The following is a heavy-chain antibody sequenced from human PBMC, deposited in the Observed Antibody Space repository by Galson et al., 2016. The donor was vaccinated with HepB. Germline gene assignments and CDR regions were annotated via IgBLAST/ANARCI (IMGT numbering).Heavy chain of an antibody. V-gene: IGHV5-51*01. D-gene: IGHD2-15*01. CDR1: GYNFNVFY. J-gene: IGHJ4*02. Sequence: QSGAEVKKPGESLQISCKGSGYNFNVFYIAWVRQTPGKGLEWMGLIFPRDSETTYSPSLEGQVIISVDKSTSTAYLQWTSLKASDTAIYYCARHVASRSPFDYWGQGTRVTVSS. CDR2: IFPRDSET. CDR3: ARHVASRSPFDY.